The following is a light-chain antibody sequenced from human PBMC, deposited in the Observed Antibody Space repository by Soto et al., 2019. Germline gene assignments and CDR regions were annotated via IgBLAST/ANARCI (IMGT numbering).Light chain of an antibody. CDR3: SSYAGSNNFV. CDR1: SSDVGGYNS. Sequence: QLVLTQPPSASGSPGQSVTISCTGTSSDVGGYNSVSWYQQHPGKAPKLMIYEVSKRPSGVPDRFSGSRSGNTASLTVSGLQAEDEADYYCSSYAGSNNFVFGTGTKLTVL. V-gene: IGLV2-8*01. J-gene: IGLJ1*01. CDR2: EVS.